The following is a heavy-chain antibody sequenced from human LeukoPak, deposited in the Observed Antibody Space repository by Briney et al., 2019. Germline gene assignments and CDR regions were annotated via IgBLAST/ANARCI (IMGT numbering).Heavy chain of an antibody. CDR1: GFTFSRYG. D-gene: IGHD2/OR15-2a*01. V-gene: IGHV3-30*18. J-gene: IGHJ4*02. CDR3: AKDRDTYRSIYYFDD. Sequence: PGRSLRLSCAASGFTFSRYGMHWVRQAPGKGLEWVAVISYDGKDKHYADSVKGRFTISRDNSKNTLYLQMNSLRAEDTAVYYCAKDRDTYRSIYYFDDWGQGTLVTVSS. CDR2: ISYDGKDK.